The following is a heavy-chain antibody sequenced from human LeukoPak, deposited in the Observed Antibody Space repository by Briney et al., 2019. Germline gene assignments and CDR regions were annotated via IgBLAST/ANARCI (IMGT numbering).Heavy chain of an antibody. CDR2: IIPILGIA. V-gene: IGHV1-69*02. CDR3: ARSSVPAALLFDY. D-gene: IGHD2-2*01. CDR1: GGTFSSYT. J-gene: IGHJ4*02. Sequence: PAASVKVSCKAYGGTFSSYTISWVRQAPGQGLEWMGRIIPILGIANYAQKFQGRVTITADKSTSTAYMELSSLRSEDTAVYYCARSSVPAALLFDYWGQGTLVTVSS.